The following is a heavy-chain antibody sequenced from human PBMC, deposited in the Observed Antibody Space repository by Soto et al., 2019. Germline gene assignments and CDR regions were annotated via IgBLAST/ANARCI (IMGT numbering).Heavy chain of an antibody. CDR3: VRDDIGVGLDH. Sequence: GGSLRLSCTASGCTISSYALSWVRKPQGKGLEWVSAISGSGGGTYYADSVSSRFTISSDNAKNTLYLQMNSLRAAATTVNYYVRDDIGVGLDHWGQGTPVTVSS. CDR1: GCTISSYA. D-gene: IGHD2-15*01. CDR2: ISGSGGGT. J-gene: IGHJ4*02. V-gene: IGHV3-23*01.